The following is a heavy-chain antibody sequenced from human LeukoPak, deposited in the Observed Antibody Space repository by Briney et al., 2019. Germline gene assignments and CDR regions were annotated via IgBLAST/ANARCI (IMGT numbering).Heavy chain of an antibody. CDR2: ISGSGGST. V-gene: IGHV3-23*01. CDR1: GFTFSSYA. J-gene: IGHJ5*02. D-gene: IGHD6-19*01. Sequence: PGGSLRLSCAASGFTFSSYAMSWVRQAPGGGVEWVSAISGSGGSTYYADSVRGRFTISRDNSKNTLYLQMNSLRAEDTAVYYCAKAPLSIAVAGTRWFDPWGQGTLVTVSS. CDR3: AKAPLSIAVAGTRWFDP.